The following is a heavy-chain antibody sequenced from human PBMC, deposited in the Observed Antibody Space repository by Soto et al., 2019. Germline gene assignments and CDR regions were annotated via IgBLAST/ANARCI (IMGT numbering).Heavy chain of an antibody. D-gene: IGHD1-26*01. CDR2: TYYRAKWYN. CDR1: CDSVADNTAV. J-gene: IGHJ4*02. V-gene: IGHV6-1*01. CDR3: ARDYPYYGSCNSYLDY. Sequence: SSTLTLICAASCDSVADNTAVCKSIRKDTWRVLDCRGRTYYRAKWYNDYAVSVKSRITVTPDTSKNQFSLHLNSVTPEDTAVYYCARDYPYYGSCNSYLDYWLQGSLVTVSS.